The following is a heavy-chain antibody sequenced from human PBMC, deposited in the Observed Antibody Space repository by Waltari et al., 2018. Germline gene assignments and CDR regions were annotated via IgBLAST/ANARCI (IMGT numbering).Heavy chain of an antibody. Sequence: QVLLKESGSGLVKPSGTLSLACDVSGGSFSSNDWWSWVRQPPGKGLEWIGEIHHSGSTKYTPSLRSRVVMSVDTSKNQVSLTMESVSAADTAVYYCARGFDGWPFDYWGQGILVIVSS. V-gene: IGHV4-4*02. CDR3: ARGFDGWPFDY. CDR1: GGSFSSNDW. D-gene: IGHD6-19*01. J-gene: IGHJ4*02. CDR2: IHHSGST.